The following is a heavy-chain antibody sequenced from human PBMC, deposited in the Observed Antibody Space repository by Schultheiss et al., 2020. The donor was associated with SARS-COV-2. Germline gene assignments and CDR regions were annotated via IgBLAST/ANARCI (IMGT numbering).Heavy chain of an antibody. CDR3: VAGPQVEGEGYDY. D-gene: IGHD5-24*01. V-gene: IGHV3-30*03. J-gene: IGHJ4*02. CDR1: GFTFSSYG. CDR2: ISYDGSNK. Sequence: GESLKISCAASGFTFSSYGMHWVRQAPGKGLEWVAVISYDGSNKYYADSVKGRFTISRDNSKNTLYLQMNSLRAEDTAVYYCVAGPQVEGEGYDYWGQGTLVTVSS.